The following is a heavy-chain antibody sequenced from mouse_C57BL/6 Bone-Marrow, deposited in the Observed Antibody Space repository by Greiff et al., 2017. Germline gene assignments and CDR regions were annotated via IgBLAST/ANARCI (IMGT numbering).Heavy chain of an antibody. CDR2: IDPEDGEP. V-gene: IGHV14-2*01. D-gene: IGHD1-1*01. Sequence: VQLQQSGAELVKPGASVKLSCTASGFNIKDYYIHWVKQRTEQGLEWIGRIDPEDGEPKYAPQFQDKATIIADTSSNTAYLQLSSLTSEDTAVYYCTRSLIYYGTNYWGQGTTLTVSS. CDR3: TRSLIYYGTNY. CDR1: GFNIKDYY. J-gene: IGHJ2*01.